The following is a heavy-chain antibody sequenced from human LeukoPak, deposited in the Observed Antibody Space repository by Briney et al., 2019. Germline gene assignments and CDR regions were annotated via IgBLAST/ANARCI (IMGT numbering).Heavy chain of an antibody. CDR1: GFTFNTYA. Sequence: PGGSLRLSCAASGFTFNTYAMSWVRQAPGKGLEWVSAISASGGNTYYPDSVKGRFTISRDNSKNTLYLQMNSLTVEDTALYYCAKRTAVPGPNFDSWGQGALVTVTS. CDR3: AKRTAVPGPNFDS. D-gene: IGHD2-2*01. CDR2: ISASGGNT. J-gene: IGHJ4*02. V-gene: IGHV3-23*01.